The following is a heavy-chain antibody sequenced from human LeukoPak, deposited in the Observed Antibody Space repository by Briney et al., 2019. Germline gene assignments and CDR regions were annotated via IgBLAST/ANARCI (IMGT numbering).Heavy chain of an antibody. J-gene: IGHJ4*02. Sequence: ASVKVSCKASGYTFTGYYMHWVRQAPGQGLEWMGRINPNSGGTNYAQKFQGRVTITRDTSISTAYMELSRLRSDDTAVYYCARRLTMVRGVTFVYWGQGTLVTVSS. V-gene: IGHV1-2*06. CDR2: INPNSGGT. D-gene: IGHD3-10*01. CDR3: ARRLTMVRGVTFVY. CDR1: GYTFTGYY.